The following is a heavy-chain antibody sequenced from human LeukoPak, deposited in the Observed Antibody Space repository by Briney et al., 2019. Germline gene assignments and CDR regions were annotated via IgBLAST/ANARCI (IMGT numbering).Heavy chain of an antibody. D-gene: IGHD5-24*01. CDR3: ARDPPNRDGYMDGMDV. V-gene: IGHV1-24*01. CDR1: GYTLTELS. J-gene: IGHJ6*02. Sequence: ASVKVSCRVSGYTLTELSMHWVRQAPGKGLEWMGGFDPEDGETIYAQKFQGRVTMTEDTSTDTAYMELSSLRSEDTAVYYCARDPPNRDGYMDGMDVWGQGTTVTVSS. CDR2: FDPEDGET.